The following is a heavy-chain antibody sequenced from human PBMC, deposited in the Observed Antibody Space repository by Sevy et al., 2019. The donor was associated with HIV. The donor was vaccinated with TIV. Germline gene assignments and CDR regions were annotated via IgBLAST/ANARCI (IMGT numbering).Heavy chain of an antibody. Sequence: GGSLRLSCAASGFSFSSYAMSWVRQTPGKGLQWVSVISGSGGSTYYADSVKGRFTIFRDNSRNTVCPQMNSLRAEDTDVYYCASRPDLGVVMLTGVLDDWGQGTTVTVSS. CDR3: ASRPDLGVVMLTGVLDD. CDR1: GFSFSSYA. V-gene: IGHV3-23*01. J-gene: IGHJ6*02. CDR2: ISGSGGST. D-gene: IGHD3-3*01.